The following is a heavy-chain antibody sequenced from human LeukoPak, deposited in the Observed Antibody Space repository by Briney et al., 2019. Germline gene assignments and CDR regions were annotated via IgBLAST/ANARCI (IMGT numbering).Heavy chain of an antibody. CDR3: ARDYYDSSGYWHDAFDI. J-gene: IGHJ3*02. D-gene: IGHD3-22*01. CDR2: IYYSGST. V-gene: IGHV4-39*07. Sequence: GSLRLSCAASGFTFSSYSMNWVRQAPGKGLEWIGSIYYSGSTYYNPSLKSRVTISVDTSKNQFSLKLSSVTAADTAVYYCARDYYDSSGYWHDAFDIWGQGTMVTVSS. CDR1: GFTFSSYS.